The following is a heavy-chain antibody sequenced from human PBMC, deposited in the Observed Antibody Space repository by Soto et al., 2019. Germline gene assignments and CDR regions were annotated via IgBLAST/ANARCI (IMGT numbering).Heavy chain of an antibody. J-gene: IGHJ4*02. V-gene: IGHV3-20*04. D-gene: IGHD3-10*01. Sequence: PGGSLRLSCAASGFTFDDYGMSWVRQAPGKGLEWVSGINWNGGSTGYADSVKGRFTISRDNAKNSLYLQMNSLRAEDTALYYCARELLWFGEYPGSDYWGQGTLVTVSS. CDR2: INWNGGST. CDR3: ARELLWFGEYPGSDY. CDR1: GFTFDDYG.